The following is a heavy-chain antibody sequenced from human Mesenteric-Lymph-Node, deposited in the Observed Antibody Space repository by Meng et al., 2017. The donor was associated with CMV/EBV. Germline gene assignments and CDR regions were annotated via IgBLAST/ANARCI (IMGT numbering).Heavy chain of an antibody. V-gene: IGHV3-23*01. CDR1: GFTFNNYV. D-gene: IGHD3-22*01. Sequence: CAASGFTFNNYVMNWVRQAPGQGLEWVSAIGGSAVGTYYADSVKGRFTISRDNSKNTVFLQMNSLRAEDTAVYYCAKGDYYDSRFHNWGQGTLVTVSS. J-gene: IGHJ4*02. CDR3: AKGDYYDSRFHN. CDR2: IGGSAVGT.